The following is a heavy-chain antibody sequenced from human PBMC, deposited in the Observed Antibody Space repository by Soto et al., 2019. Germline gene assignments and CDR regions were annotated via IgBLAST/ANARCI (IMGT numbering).Heavy chain of an antibody. CDR3: ARARGYSYEVGYGMDV. D-gene: IGHD5-18*01. CDR1: GGTFSSYA. CDR2: IIPIFGTA. Sequence: GASVKVSFKASGGTFSSYAISWVRQAPGQGLEWMGGIIPIFGTANYAQKFQGRVTITADESTSTAYMELSSLRSEDTAVYYCARARGYSYEVGYGMDVWGQGTTVTVSS. V-gene: IGHV1-69*13. J-gene: IGHJ6*02.